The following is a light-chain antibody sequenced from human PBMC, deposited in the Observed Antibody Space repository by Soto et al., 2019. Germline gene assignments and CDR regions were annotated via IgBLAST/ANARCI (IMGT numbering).Light chain of an antibody. CDR3: SSYAGSNNYV. V-gene: IGLV2-8*01. CDR1: SSDVGAHNF. CDR2: EVS. Sequence: QSVLTQPPSASGSPGQSVTISCTGTSSDVGAHNFVSWHQQHSGKAPKLMIYEVSKRPSGVPDRFSGSKSGNTASLTVSGLQAEDEADYYCSSYAGSNNYVFGTGTKVTVL. J-gene: IGLJ1*01.